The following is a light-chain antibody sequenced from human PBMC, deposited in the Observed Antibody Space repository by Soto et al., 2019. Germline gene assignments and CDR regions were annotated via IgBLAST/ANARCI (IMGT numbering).Light chain of an antibody. V-gene: IGKV3-15*01. J-gene: IGKJ2*01. CDR3: QHYNTYSYT. CDR1: QGVSRK. CDR2: GAS. Sequence: DIVMTQSPATLSVAPGERVTFSCRASQGVSRKLAWYQHKPGQAPRLLISGASTGATGIPARFSGSGSGTEFTLTISSLQSEDCAIYYCQHYNTYSYTFGQGTRLEIK.